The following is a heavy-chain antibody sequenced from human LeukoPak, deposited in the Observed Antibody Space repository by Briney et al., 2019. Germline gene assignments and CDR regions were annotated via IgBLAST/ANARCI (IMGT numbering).Heavy chain of an antibody. CDR2: ISSSSSTI. Sequence: GSLXXSXAASGFTFSSYSMNWVRQAPGKGLEWVSYISSSSSTIYYADSVKGRFTISRDNAKNSLYLQMNSLRAEDTAVYYCARXAVTTNYYYXYYMDVWGKGTTVTVSS. CDR3: ARXAVTTNYYYXYYMDV. J-gene: IGHJ6*03. CDR1: GFTFSSYS. V-gene: IGHV3-48*01. D-gene: IGHD4-17*01.